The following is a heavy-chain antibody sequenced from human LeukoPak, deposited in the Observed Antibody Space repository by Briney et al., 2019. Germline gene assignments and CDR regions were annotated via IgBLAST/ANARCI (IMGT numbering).Heavy chain of an antibody. CDR3: ARPWGSGYMYYFDQ. CDR2: MFYSGST. Sequence: SETLSLTCTVSGCSISSSNNYWGWLRQPPGKGLEWIGGMFYSGSTHYNPSLKSRVTISVDTSKNQFSLKLSSVTAADTAAYYCARPWGSGYMYYFDQWGQGTLLTVSS. J-gene: IGHJ4*02. CDR1: GCSISSSNNY. D-gene: IGHD3-22*01. V-gene: IGHV4-39*01.